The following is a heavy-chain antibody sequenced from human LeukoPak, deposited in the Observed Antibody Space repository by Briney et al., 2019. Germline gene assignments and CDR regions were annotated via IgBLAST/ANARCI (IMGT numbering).Heavy chain of an antibody. CDR1: GFTFSSYG. CDR3: AKNGDRGAYCSGGTCYPYYYYYMDV. CDR2: ISATGGTT. J-gene: IGHJ6*03. D-gene: IGHD2-15*01. Sequence: GGSLRLSCAASGFTFSSYGMSWVRQAPGKGLEWVSAISATGGTTYYADSVKGRFTISRDNSKNTLYLQMNSLRAEDTAIYYCAKNGDRGAYCSGGTCYPYYYYYMDVWGKGTTVTISS. V-gene: IGHV3-23*01.